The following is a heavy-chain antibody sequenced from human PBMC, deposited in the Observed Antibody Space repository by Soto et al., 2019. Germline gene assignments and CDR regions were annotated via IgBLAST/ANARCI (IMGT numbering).Heavy chain of an antibody. CDR1: GYTFTSYD. Sequence: ASVKVSCKASGYTFTSYDINWVRQATGQGLEWMGRIDPSDSYTNYSPSFQGHVTISADKSISTAYLQWSSLKASDTAMYYCARHPTDRNYDFWSGPHYYYYGMDVWGQGTTVTVSS. CDR3: ARHPTDRNYDFWSGPHYYYYGMDV. D-gene: IGHD3-3*01. J-gene: IGHJ6*02. CDR2: IDPSDSYT. V-gene: IGHV5-10-1*01.